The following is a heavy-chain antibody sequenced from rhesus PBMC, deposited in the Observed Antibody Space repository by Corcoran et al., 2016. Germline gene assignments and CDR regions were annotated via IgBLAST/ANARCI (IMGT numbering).Heavy chain of an antibody. CDR2: SYGSSGTN. D-gene: IGHD3-3*01. J-gene: IGHJ4*01. Sequence: QVQLQESGPGLLKPSETLSLTCAVSGDSISGAYDWSWSRQPPGKGLEWIGYSYGSSGTNTSSPSLKNRVTISRDTSKSQLSLKLTSVTAADTAVYYCARVRVYIDYWGQGVLVTVSS. V-gene: IGHV4-76*01. CDR3: ARVRVYIDY. CDR1: GDSISGAYD.